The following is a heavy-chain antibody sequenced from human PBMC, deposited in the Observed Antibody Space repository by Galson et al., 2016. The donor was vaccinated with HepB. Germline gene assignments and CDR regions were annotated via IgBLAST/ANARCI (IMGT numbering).Heavy chain of an antibody. D-gene: IGHD4-11*01. J-gene: IGHJ6*03. V-gene: IGHV5-10-1*01. Sequence: QSGAEVKKPGESLRISCKGSGYSFTNYWISWVRQMPGKGLEWMGRIDPSDSYTNYSPSFQGHVTISVDKSINTAYLQWSSLKASDTAMYYCAREGTTATGNYYYNVDVWGRWTTVTVSS. CDR3: AREGTTATGNYYYNVDV. CDR1: GYSFTNYW. CDR2: IDPSDSYT.